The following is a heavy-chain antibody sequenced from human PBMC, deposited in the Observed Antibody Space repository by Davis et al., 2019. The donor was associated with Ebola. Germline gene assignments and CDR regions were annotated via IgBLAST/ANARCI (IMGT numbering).Heavy chain of an antibody. J-gene: IGHJ4*02. D-gene: IGHD4-17*01. V-gene: IGHV4-61*01. Sequence: MPSETLSLTCPLSGGPLSSSSYHCSWIRKPPGKGLVWIGYIYYSGSTNYNPYLKRRVTISVDTSKNQFSLKLSSVTAADTAVYYCARGTVTPDYWGQGTLVAVSS. CDR2: IYYSGST. CDR3: ARGTVTPDY. CDR1: GGPLSSSSYH.